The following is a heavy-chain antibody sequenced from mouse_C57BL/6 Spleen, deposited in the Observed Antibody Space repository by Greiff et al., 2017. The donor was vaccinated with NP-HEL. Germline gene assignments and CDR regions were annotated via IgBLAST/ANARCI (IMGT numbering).Heavy chain of an antibody. CDR3: ASGSNYLNYYGSSYGGYFDY. CDR2: INPGSGGT. D-gene: IGHD1-1*01. Sequence: VQLQQSGAELVRPGTSVKVSCKASGYAFTNYLIEWVKQRPGQGLEWIGVINPGSGGTNYNEKFKGKATLTADKSSSTAYMQLSSLTSEVSAVYFCASGSNYLNYYGSSYGGYFDYWGQGTTLTVSS. J-gene: IGHJ2*01. CDR1: GYAFTNYL. V-gene: IGHV1-54*01.